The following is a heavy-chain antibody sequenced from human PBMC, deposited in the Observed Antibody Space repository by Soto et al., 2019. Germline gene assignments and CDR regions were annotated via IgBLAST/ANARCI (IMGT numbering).Heavy chain of an antibody. J-gene: IGHJ6*03. CDR3: ARQEWLLLPRSDGRRGEEVGYYYYYMDV. CDR2: IYPGDSDT. CDR1: GYSFTSYW. V-gene: IGHV5-51*01. Sequence: GESLKISCKGSGYSFTSYWIGWVRQMPGKGLEWMGIIYPGDSDTRYSPSFQGQVTISADKSISTAYLQWSSLKASDTAMYYCARQEWLLLPRSDGRRGEEVGYYYYYMDVWGKGTTVTVSS. D-gene: IGHD3-3*01.